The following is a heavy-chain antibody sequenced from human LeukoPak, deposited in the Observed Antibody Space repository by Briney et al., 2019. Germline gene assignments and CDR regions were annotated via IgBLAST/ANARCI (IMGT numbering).Heavy chain of an antibody. V-gene: IGHV3-66*01. J-gene: IGHJ4*02. D-gene: IGHD2-2*03. CDR2: IYSGGST. CDR3: ARWIPYEGFDY. Sequence: PGGSLRLSCAASGFTFSSYWMSWVRQAPGKGLEWVSVIYSGGSTYYADSVKGRFTISRDNSKNTLYLQMNSLRAEDTAVYYCARWIPYEGFDYWGQGTLVTVSS. CDR1: GFTFSSYW.